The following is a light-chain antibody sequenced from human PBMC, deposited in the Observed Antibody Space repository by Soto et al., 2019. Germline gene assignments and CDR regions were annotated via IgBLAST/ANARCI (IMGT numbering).Light chain of an antibody. V-gene: IGKV3-20*01. J-gene: IGKJ1*01. CDR3: QQYGSSPWT. Sequence: EIVMTQSPATLSLSLGGRATLSCRASQSVSTDLAWYQQRPGQAPRLLIYGASNRATGIPARFSGSGSGTDFTLTISRLEPEDFAVYFCQQYGSSPWTFGQGTKVDIK. CDR1: QSVSTD. CDR2: GAS.